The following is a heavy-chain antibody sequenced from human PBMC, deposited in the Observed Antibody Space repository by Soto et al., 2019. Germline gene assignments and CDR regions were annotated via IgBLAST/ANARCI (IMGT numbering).Heavy chain of an antibody. Sequence: EVQLVESGGGLVQPGGSLRLSCAASGFTFSSYWMHWVRQAPGKGLVWVSRINSDGSSTSYADSVKGRFTISRDNAKNTLYLQMNGLRAEDTAVYYCARDGSSGYYPNAFDIWGQGTMVTVSS. CDR2: INSDGSST. CDR3: ARDGSSGYYPNAFDI. J-gene: IGHJ3*02. CDR1: GFTFSSYW. V-gene: IGHV3-74*01. D-gene: IGHD3-22*01.